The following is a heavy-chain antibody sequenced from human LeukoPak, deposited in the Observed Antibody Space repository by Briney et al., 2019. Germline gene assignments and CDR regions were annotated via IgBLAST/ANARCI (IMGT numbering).Heavy chain of an antibody. Sequence: GGSLRLSCTASGFAFSAYAMTWVRQVPGKGLEWVSSQTANSDDTSYADSVRGRFTMSRDNSKNSLYLQMNNLRAEDTVTYYCGRDPNGNYVGAFEFWGQGTLVTVSS. CDR1: GFAFSAYA. CDR2: QTANSDDT. D-gene: IGHD4-17*01. CDR3: GRDPNGNYVGAFEF. V-gene: IGHV3-23*01. J-gene: IGHJ3*01.